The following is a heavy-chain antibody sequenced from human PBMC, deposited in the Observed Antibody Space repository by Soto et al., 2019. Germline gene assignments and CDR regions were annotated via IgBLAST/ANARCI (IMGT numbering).Heavy chain of an antibody. CDR3: AKDPAESLWDILTGSQSGYFDY. Sequence: GGSLRLSCAASGFTFSSYAMSWVRQAPGKGLEWVSAISGSGGSTYYADSVKGRFTISRDNSKNTLYLQMNSLRAEDTAVYYCAKDPAESLWDILTGSQSGYFDYWGQGTLVTVSS. CDR1: GFTFSSYA. J-gene: IGHJ4*02. V-gene: IGHV3-23*01. CDR2: ISGSGGST. D-gene: IGHD3-9*01.